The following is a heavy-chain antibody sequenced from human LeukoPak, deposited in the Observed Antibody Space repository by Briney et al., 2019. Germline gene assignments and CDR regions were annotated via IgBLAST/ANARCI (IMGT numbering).Heavy chain of an antibody. CDR2: IYYSGST. D-gene: IGHD3-22*01. CDR3: ARRTRYYYDSSGYSPSQWFDP. V-gene: IGHV4-39*01. CDR1: GGSISSSSYY. J-gene: IGHJ5*02. Sequence: SETLSLTCTVSGGSISSSSYYWGWIRQPPGKGLEWIGSIYYSGSTYYNPSLKSRVTISVDTSKHQFSLKLSSVTAADTAVYYCARRTRYYYDSSGYSPSQWFDPWGQGTLVTVSS.